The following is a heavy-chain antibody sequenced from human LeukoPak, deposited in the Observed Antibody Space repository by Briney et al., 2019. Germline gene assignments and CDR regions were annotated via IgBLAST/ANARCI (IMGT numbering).Heavy chain of an antibody. CDR3: ARDLYYYDSSGGQGY. J-gene: IGHJ4*02. CDR2: INHSGST. V-gene: IGHV4-34*01. Sequence: PSETLSLTCAVYGGSFSGYYWSWIRQPPRKGLEWIGEINHSGSTNYNPSLKNRVTISVDTSKNQFSLKLSSVTAAGTAVYYCARDLYYYDSSGGQGYWGQGTLVTVSS. D-gene: IGHD3-22*01. CDR1: GGSFSGYY.